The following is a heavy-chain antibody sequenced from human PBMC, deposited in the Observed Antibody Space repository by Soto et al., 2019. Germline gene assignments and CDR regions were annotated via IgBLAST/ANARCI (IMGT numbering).Heavy chain of an antibody. J-gene: IGHJ6*02. CDR3: ARCTRGGNYXFWSGYPSPYYYYGMDV. CDR1: GDSVSSNSAA. Sequence: SQTPSLTCAISGDSVSSNSAAWNWIRQSPSRGLEWLGRTYYRSKWYNDYAVSVKSRITINPDTSKNQFSLQLNSVTPEDTAVYYCARCTRGGNYXFWSGYPSPYYYYGMDVWGQGTTVTVSS. V-gene: IGHV6-1*01. D-gene: IGHD3-3*01. CDR2: TYYRSKWYN.